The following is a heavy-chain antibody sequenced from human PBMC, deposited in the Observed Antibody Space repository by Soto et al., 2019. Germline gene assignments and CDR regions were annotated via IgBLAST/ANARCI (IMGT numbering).Heavy chain of an antibody. D-gene: IGHD4-17*01. CDR2: IYYSGST. J-gene: IGHJ4*02. Sequence: SEPLSRTGDFYNVSISSSYWRWIRHLPGKGLEWIGYIYYSGSTNYNPSLKSRVTISVDTSKNQFSLKLSSVTAADTAVYYCARSEDYGDYALDYWGQGTLVPVSS. CDR3: ARSEDYGDYALDY. V-gene: IGHV4-59*01. CDR1: NVSISSSY.